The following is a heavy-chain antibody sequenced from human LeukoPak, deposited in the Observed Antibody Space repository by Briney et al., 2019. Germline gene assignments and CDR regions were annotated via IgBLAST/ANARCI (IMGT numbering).Heavy chain of an antibody. CDR2: MNPNSGNT. V-gene: IGHV1-8*01. CDR1: GYTFTSYD. D-gene: IGHD3-16*02. Sequence: ASVKVSCKASGYTFTSYDINWVRQATGQGLEWTGWMNPNSGNTGYAQKFQGRVTMTRNTSISTAYMELSSLRSEDTGVYCCARGLPGYYDYVWGSYRYNWFDPWGQGTLVTVSS. CDR3: ARGLPGYYDYVWGSYRYNWFDP. J-gene: IGHJ5*02.